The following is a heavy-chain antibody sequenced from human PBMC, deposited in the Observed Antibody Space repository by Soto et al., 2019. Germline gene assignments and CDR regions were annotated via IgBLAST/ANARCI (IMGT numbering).Heavy chain of an antibody. V-gene: IGHV1-46*03. J-gene: IGHJ3*02. Sequence: QVQLVQSGAEVKKPGASVKVSCKASGYTFTSYYMHWVRQAPGQGLEWMGIINPSGGSTSYAQKFQGRVTMTRDTSTSTVYMELSSLRSEDTAVFYCAREDTAMDAFDIWGQGTMVTVSS. D-gene: IGHD5-18*01. CDR3: AREDTAMDAFDI. CDR2: INPSGGST. CDR1: GYTFTSYY.